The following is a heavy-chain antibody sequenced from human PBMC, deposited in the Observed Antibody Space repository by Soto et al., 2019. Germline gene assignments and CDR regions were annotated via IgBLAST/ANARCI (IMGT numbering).Heavy chain of an antibody. CDR1: GFTFSSYG. J-gene: IGHJ4*02. CDR3: AKDYAKSEYSSSSDHFDY. D-gene: IGHD6-6*01. V-gene: IGHV3-30*18. CDR2: ISYDGSNK. Sequence: GGSLRLSCAASGFTFSSYGMHWVRQAPGKGLEWVAVISYDGSNKYYADSVKGRFTISRDNSKNTLYLQMNSLRAEDTAVYYCAKDYAKSEYSSSSDHFDYWGQGTLVTVSS.